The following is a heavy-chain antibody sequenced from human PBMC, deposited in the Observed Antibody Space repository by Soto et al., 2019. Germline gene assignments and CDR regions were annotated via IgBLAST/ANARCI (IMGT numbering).Heavy chain of an antibody. CDR3: AKAGITMIVVVIAFDY. CDR2: ISGSGGST. J-gene: IGHJ4*02. D-gene: IGHD3-22*01. Sequence: PGGSLRLSCAASGFTFSSYGMSWVRQAPGKGLEWVSAISGSGGSTYYADSVKGRFTISRDNSKNTLYLQMNSLRAEDTAVYYCAKAGITMIVVVIAFDYWGQGTLVTVSS. CDR1: GFTFSSYG. V-gene: IGHV3-23*01.